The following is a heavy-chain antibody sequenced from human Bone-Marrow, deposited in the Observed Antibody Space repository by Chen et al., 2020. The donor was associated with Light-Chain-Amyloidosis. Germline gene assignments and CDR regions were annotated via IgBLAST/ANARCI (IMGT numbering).Heavy chain of an antibody. CDR1: GYSISSGYY. V-gene: IGHV4-38-2*01. CDR3: XXXXXXXFXXPPDAFDI. Sequence: TXSXXXXXSGYSISSGYYWGWIRQPPGKGLEWIGSIYHSGSTYYNPSLKSRVTISVDTSKNQXXXKLXXXXXXXXXXXXXXXXXXXXFXXPPDAFDIWGQGTMVTVSS. J-gene: IGHJ3*02. CDR2: IYHSGST.